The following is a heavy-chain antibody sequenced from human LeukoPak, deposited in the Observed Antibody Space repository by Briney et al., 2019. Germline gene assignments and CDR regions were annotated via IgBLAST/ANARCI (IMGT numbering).Heavy chain of an antibody. V-gene: IGHV1-18*01. CDR2: MNPNSGNT. Sequence: ASVKVSCKASGYTFTSYDINWVRQATGQGLEWMGWMNPNSGNTNYAQKLQGRVTMTTDTSTSTAYMELRSLRSDDTAVYYCARGSDSSRFDYWGQGTLVTVSS. CDR1: GYTFTSYD. J-gene: IGHJ4*02. D-gene: IGHD3-22*01. CDR3: ARGSDSSRFDY.